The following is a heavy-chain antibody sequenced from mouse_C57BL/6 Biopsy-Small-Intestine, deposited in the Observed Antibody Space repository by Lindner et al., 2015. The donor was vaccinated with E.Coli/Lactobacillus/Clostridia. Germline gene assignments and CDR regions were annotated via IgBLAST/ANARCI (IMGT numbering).Heavy chain of an antibody. V-gene: IGHV1-66*01. J-gene: IGHJ3*01. CDR1: GYSFSDYY. CDR3: ARSDLELAY. CDR2: IHPGSGNT. Sequence: VQLQESGPVLVKPGASLKISCKASGYSFSDYYIHWVKQRPGQGLEWIGWIHPGSGNTKYNAKFEGKATLTADTSSSTAYIQLSSLTSEDSAVYYCARSDLELAYWGQGTLVTVSA.